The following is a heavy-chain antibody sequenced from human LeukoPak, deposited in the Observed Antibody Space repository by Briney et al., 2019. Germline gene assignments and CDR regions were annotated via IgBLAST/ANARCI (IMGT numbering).Heavy chain of an antibody. CDR2: INVGNANT. Sequence: GASVKVSCKAPGYTFTTYAIHWVRQAPGQGLEWMGWINVGNANTRYSQKFQGRVTITRDTSASTAYIEMSSLRSEDTAVYYCARAYCGGDCYNDYWGQGTLVTVSS. J-gene: IGHJ4*02. D-gene: IGHD2-21*02. V-gene: IGHV1-3*01. CDR1: GYTFTTYA. CDR3: ARAYCGGDCYNDY.